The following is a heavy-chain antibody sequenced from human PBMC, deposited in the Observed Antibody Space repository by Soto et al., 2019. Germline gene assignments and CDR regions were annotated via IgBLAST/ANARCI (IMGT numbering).Heavy chain of an antibody. CDR3: ARQPESTSYFDY. CDR1: GASISTSSDF. J-gene: IGHJ4*02. Sequence: QLQLQESGPGLVRSSETLSLTCSVSGASISTSSDFWGWIRQAPGKGLEWIGNVYQSGTTRINPSLKSRVSIFVDRSKNQFSLELHSATAADRAVYYCARQPESTSYFDYWGQGILVTVSS. V-gene: IGHV4-39*01. D-gene: IGHD2-2*01. CDR2: VYQSGTT.